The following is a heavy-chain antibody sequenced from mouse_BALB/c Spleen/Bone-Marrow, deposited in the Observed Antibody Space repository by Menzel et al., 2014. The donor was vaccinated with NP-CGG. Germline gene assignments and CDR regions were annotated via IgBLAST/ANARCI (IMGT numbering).Heavy chain of an antibody. V-gene: IGHV2-3*01. CDR1: GFSLTSYG. J-gene: IGHJ4*01. D-gene: IGHD2-14*01. Sequence: VMLVESGTGLVAPSQSLSITCTVSGFSLTSYGVVWVRQPPGKGLEWLGVIWGDGSTNYHSAFISRLSISKDNSKSXVFLKLNSLQTDDTATYYCAKQDYYRYDYAMDYWGQGTSVTVSS. CDR3: AKQDYYRYDYAMDY. CDR2: IWGDGST.